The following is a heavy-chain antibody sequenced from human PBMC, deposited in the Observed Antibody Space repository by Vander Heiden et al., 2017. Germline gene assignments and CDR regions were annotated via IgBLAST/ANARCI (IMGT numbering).Heavy chain of an antibody. CDR3: AREGAN. D-gene: IGHD1-26*01. J-gene: IGHJ4*02. Sequence: QVQLQQWGAGLLTPSETLSLTCAVYGGSFSGYYWSWIRQPPGKGLEWMGEINHSGRTNYNPSLKRRVTISVDTSKNQFSLKLSSVTAADTAVYYCAREGANWGQGTLVTVSS. CDR1: GGSFSGYY. CDR2: INHSGRT. V-gene: IGHV4-34*01.